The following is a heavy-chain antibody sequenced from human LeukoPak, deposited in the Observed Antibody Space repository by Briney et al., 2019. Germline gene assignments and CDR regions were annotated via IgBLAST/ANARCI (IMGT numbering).Heavy chain of an antibody. V-gene: IGHV3-30*02. CDR3: AKPSGSGVDY. J-gene: IGHJ4*02. CDR1: GFIFDAHD. D-gene: IGHD1-26*01. Sequence: GGSLRLSCGASGFIFDAHDMHWVRQAPGKGLEWVAFIRSDGYHTYYADSVKGRFTITRDNSKNTLYLQMNSLRLEDMALYYCAKPSGSGVDYWGRGTRITVSS. CDR2: IRSDGYHT.